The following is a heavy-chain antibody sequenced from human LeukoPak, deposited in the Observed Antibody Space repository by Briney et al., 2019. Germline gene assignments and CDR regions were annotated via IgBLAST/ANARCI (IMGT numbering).Heavy chain of an antibody. V-gene: IGHV3-23*01. Sequence: GGSLRLSSAAPRFTFSSYAMSWVPQAPGRGLEWVSVISGSGTNTYYADSVKGAFTISKDMSQNTLYLRRNSLRAEDTAVYYCAKRAFCSSASCYNFDFWGQGTLVSVSS. J-gene: IGHJ4*02. CDR2: ISGSGTNT. CDR3: AKRAFCSSASCYNFDF. D-gene: IGHD2-2*02. CDR1: RFTFSSYA.